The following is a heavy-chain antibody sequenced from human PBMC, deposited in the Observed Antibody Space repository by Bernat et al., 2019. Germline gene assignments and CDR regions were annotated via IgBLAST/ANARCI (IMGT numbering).Heavy chain of an antibody. Sequence: EVQLLEAGGGLRQPGGSLRLSCAASGFTFSAYAMSCVCQAPGKGLEWVSSLTSGGTTYYADSVKGRFIISRDNDKNALFLQMNSLRADDTAIYYCAKDLLAVEMATIAAFDVWGQGTVVTVSS. D-gene: IGHD2-21*01. CDR2: LTSGGTT. CDR3: AKDLLAVEMATIAAFDV. J-gene: IGHJ3*01. V-gene: IGHV3-23*01. CDR1: GFTFSAYA.